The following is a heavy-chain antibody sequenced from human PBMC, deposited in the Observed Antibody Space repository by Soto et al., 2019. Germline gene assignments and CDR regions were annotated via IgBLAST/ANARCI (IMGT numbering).Heavy chain of an antibody. J-gene: IGHJ4*02. D-gene: IGHD1-1*01. V-gene: IGHV4-30-2*01. CDR1: GGSISSGGYS. CDR2: IYHSGST. Sequence: KPSETLSLTCAVSGGSISSGGYSWSWIRQPPGKGLEWIGYIYHSGSTYYNPSLKSRVTIFVDASKNQFSLRLRSVTAADTAVYYCARHRTGSRGVDFRGQGIPVTVSS. CDR3: ARHRTGSRGVDF.